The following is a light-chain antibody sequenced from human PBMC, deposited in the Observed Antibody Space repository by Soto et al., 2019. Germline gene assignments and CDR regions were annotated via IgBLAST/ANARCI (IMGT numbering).Light chain of an antibody. J-gene: IGLJ1*01. CDR3: SSHTSSSTLYV. CDR2: EVS. Sequence: QSALTQPASVSGSPGQSITISCTGTSSDVGGYNYVSWYQQHPGKVPKLMIYEVSNRPSGVSNRFSGSKSGNTASLTISGLQAEDEADYYCSSHTSSSTLYVFGPGTKLTVL. V-gene: IGLV2-14*01. CDR1: SSDVGGYNY.